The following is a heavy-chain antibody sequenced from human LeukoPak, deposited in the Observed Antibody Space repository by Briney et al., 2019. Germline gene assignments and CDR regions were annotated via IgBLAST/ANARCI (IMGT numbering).Heavy chain of an antibody. V-gene: IGHV4-38-2*01. CDR2: IYHSGST. Sequence: SETLSLTCAVSGYSISSGYYWGWIRQPPGKGLEWIGSIYHSGSTYYNPSLKSRVTISVDTSKNQFSLKLSSVTAADTAVYSCARRPIEMATPYWYFDLWGRGTLVTVSS. D-gene: IGHD5-24*01. J-gene: IGHJ2*01. CDR3: ARRPIEMATPYWYFDL. CDR1: GYSISSGYY.